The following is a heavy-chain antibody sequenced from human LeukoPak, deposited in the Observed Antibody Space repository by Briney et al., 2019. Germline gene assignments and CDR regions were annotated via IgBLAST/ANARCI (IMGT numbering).Heavy chain of an antibody. J-gene: IGHJ4*02. Sequence: GGSLRLSCAAPGFTVSSTYMSWVRQAPGKGLEWVSVISGSGGSTYYADSVKGRFTISRDNSKNTLYLQMNSLRAEDTAVYYCAKDLDIAVAGNWGQGTLVTVSS. V-gene: IGHV3-23*01. CDR1: GFTVSSTY. D-gene: IGHD6-19*01. CDR3: AKDLDIAVAGN. CDR2: ISGSGGST.